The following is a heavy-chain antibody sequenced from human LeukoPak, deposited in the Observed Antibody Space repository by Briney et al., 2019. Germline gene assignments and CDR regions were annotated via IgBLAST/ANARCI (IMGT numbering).Heavy chain of an antibody. Sequence: GGSLRLSCAASGFSFSSYSMTWVRQAPGKGLECVSCICSGSSYIYYSDSVKGRFTISRDNAKNSLYLQMNNLRVEDTAVYYCARGEYNWKGEGENWFDPWGQGTLVTVSS. CDR1: GFSFSSYS. J-gene: IGHJ5*02. CDR2: ICSGSSYI. D-gene: IGHD1-20*01. V-gene: IGHV3-21*01. CDR3: ARGEYNWKGEGENWFDP.